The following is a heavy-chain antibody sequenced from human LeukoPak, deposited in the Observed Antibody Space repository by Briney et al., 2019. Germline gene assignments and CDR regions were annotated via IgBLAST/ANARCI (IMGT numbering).Heavy chain of an antibody. J-gene: IGHJ5*02. D-gene: IGHD2-2*01. Sequence: EASVKVSCKASGYTFTSYGISWVRQAPGQGLEWMGWISAYNGNTNYAQKLQGRVTMTTGTSTSTAYMELRSLRSDDTAVYYCARWYQLLSPEDWFDPWGQGTLVTVSS. CDR2: ISAYNGNT. CDR3: ARWYQLLSPEDWFDP. V-gene: IGHV1-18*01. CDR1: GYTFTSYG.